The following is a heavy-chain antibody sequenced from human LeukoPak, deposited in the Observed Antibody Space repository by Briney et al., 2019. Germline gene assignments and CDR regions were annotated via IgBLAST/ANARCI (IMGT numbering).Heavy chain of an antibody. Sequence: ASVKVSCKASGYTFTSYTISWVRQAPGQGLEWMGWISGYNRSTKYAQKVQGRVAMTTDTSTNTAYMELRSLRSDDTAVYYCARELGGNSVYAFDIWGQGTMVTVSS. V-gene: IGHV1-18*01. J-gene: IGHJ3*02. CDR3: ARELGGNSVYAFDI. CDR1: GYTFTSYT. D-gene: IGHD4-23*01. CDR2: ISGYNRST.